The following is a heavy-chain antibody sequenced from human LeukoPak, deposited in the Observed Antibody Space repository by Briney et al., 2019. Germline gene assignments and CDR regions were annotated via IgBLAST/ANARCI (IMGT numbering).Heavy chain of an antibody. CDR1: GFTFSNAW. D-gene: IGHD5-12*01. CDR2: IKSKTDGGTT. Sequence: PGGSLRLSCAASGFTFSNAWMSWVRQAPGKGLEWVGRIKSKTDGGTTDYAAPVKGRFTISRDDSKNTLYLQMNSLKTEDTAVYYCTRDDYSGYDIFDYWGQGTLVTVSS. V-gene: IGHV3-15*01. J-gene: IGHJ4*02. CDR3: TRDDYSGYDIFDY.